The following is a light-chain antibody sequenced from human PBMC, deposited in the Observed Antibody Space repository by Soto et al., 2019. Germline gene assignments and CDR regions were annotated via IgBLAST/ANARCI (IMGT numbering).Light chain of an antibody. V-gene: IGKV3-20*01. CDR2: GAS. CDR1: QSVSSSY. CDR3: QQYGRSPRT. Sequence: EIVLTQSPGTLSLSPGERATLSCRASQSVSSSYLDWYQQKPGQAPRLLIYGASSRATGIPDRFSGSGSGTDFTLTISRLEPEDFAVYYCQQYGRSPRTFGQGTKVEIK. J-gene: IGKJ1*01.